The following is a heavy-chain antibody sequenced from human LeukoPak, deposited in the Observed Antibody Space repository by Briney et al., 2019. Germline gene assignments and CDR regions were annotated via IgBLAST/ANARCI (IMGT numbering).Heavy chain of an antibody. CDR2: IYHTGST. Sequence: SETLSLTCTISGGSVSDYYWSWIRQSPGKGLEWIGYIYHTGSTSYSPSLKSRVTISVDTSKDQFSLKLSSVTAADTAVYYCARDSSGYYYYFDYWGQGTLVTVSS. D-gene: IGHD3-22*01. J-gene: IGHJ4*02. CDR3: ARDSSGYYYYFDY. CDR1: GGSVSDYY. V-gene: IGHV4-59*08.